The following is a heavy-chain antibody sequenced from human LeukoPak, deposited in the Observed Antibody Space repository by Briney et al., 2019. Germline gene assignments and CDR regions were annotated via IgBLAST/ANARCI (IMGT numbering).Heavy chain of an antibody. D-gene: IGHD6-13*01. CDR2: ISSSSSTI. CDR1: GFTFSSYS. J-gene: IGHJ3*02. Sequence: SGGFLGLSCAASGFTFSSYSMNWVRQAPGKGLEWVSYISSSSSTIYYADSVKGRFTISRDNAKNSLYLQMNSLRAEDTAVYYCARGIAAPSPAFDIWGQGTMVTVSS. CDR3: ARGIAAPSPAFDI. V-gene: IGHV3-48*01.